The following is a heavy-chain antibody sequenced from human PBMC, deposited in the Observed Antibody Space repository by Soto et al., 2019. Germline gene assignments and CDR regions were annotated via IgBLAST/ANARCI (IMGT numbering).Heavy chain of an antibody. V-gene: IGHV3-30*18. CDR1: GFTFSSYG. J-gene: IGHJ4*02. CDR3: AKSSPGGCGDY. CDR2: ISYDGSNK. D-gene: IGHD6-19*01. Sequence: QVQLVESGGGVVQPGRSLRLSCAASGFTFSSYGMHWVRQAPGKGLEWVAVISYDGSNKYYADSVKGRFTISRDNAKNTLYLQMNSLRAEDTAVYYCAKSSPGGCGDYWGQGTLVTVSS.